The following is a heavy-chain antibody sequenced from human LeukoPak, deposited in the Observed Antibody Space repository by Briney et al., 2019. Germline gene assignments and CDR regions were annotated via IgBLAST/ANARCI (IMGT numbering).Heavy chain of an antibody. CDR3: MDLVHSD. CDR2: INGEGSDK. CDR1: GFTFSNSW. Sequence: GGSLRLSCAASGFTFSNSWMTWVRQVPGKGLEWVATINGEGSDKYYVDSVKGRFIISRDNAKNSLHLQMSSLRVEDTAVCYCMDLVHSDWGQGTLVPVSS. D-gene: IGHD2-2*01. J-gene: IGHJ4*02. V-gene: IGHV3-7*01.